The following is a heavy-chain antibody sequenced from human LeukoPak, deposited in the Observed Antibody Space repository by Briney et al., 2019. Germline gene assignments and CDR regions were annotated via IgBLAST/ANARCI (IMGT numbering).Heavy chain of an antibody. CDR2: IIPILGIA. Sequence: SVKVSCKASGGSFSNYAINWVRQAPGQGLEWMGRIIPILGIANYAQKFQGRVTITADKSTSTAYMELSSLRSEDTAVYYCARGVGVDIGWFDPWGQGTLVTVSS. CDR1: GGSFSNYA. CDR3: ARGVGVDIGWFDP. D-gene: IGHD2-2*03. J-gene: IGHJ5*02. V-gene: IGHV1-69*04.